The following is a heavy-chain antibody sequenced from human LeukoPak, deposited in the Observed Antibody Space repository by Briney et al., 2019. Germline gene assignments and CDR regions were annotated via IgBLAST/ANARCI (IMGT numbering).Heavy chain of an antibody. J-gene: IGHJ6*02. CDR2: IKQDGSEK. Sequence: GGSLRLSCAASGFTFSSYWMSWVRQAPGKGLEWVANIKQDGSEKYYVDSVKGRFTISRDNAKNSLYLQMNSLRAEDTAVYYCARAGSSWYSYYYGMDVWGQGTTVTVSS. D-gene: IGHD6-13*01. V-gene: IGHV3-7*01. CDR3: ARAGSSWYSYYYGMDV. CDR1: GFTFSSYW.